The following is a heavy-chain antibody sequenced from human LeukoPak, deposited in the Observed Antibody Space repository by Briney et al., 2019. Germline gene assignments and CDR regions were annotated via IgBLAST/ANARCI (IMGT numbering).Heavy chain of an antibody. J-gene: IGHJ4*02. Sequence: SGGSLRLSCAASRFTFSRYAMTWVRQGPGKGLEWVSTITNTGGGTYYADSVKGRFTISRDNSKNTLYLQMTSLRAEDTAVYYCAKGGVAAISVYWGQGTLVTVSS. CDR3: AKGGVAAISVY. V-gene: IGHV3-23*01. CDR2: ITNTGGGT. D-gene: IGHD2-15*01. CDR1: RFTFSRYA.